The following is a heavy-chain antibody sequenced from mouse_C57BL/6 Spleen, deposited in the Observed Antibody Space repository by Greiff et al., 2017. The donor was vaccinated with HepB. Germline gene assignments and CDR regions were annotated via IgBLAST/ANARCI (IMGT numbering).Heavy chain of an antibody. CDR2: IYPSDSET. J-gene: IGHJ1*03. Sequence: VQLQQSGAELVRPGSSVKLSCKASGYTFTSYWMDWVKQRPGQGLEWIGNIYPSDSETHYNQKFKDKATLTVDKSSSTAYMQLSSLTSEDSAVYYCAREDYGPTGRWYFDVWGTGTTVTVSS. V-gene: IGHV1-61*01. CDR1: GYTFTSYW. D-gene: IGHD1-1*02. CDR3: AREDYGPTGRWYFDV.